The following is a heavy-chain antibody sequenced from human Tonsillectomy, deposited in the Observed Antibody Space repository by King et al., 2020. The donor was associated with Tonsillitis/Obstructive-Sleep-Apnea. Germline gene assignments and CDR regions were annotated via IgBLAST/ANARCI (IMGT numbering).Heavy chain of an antibody. Sequence: VQLVQSGAEVKKTGASVKVSCKASGYTFSYYGVSWVRQAPGQGLEWMGWISGYNGYANYEQKFQGRVTMTTDTSTSTAYMELRSLRSDDTAVYYCARTYCSGGSCYFPEYFDYWGQGTLVTVSS. CDR2: ISGYNGYA. CDR3: ARTYCSGGSCYFPEYFDY. J-gene: IGHJ4*02. D-gene: IGHD2-15*01. CDR1: GYTFSYYG. V-gene: IGHV1-18*01.